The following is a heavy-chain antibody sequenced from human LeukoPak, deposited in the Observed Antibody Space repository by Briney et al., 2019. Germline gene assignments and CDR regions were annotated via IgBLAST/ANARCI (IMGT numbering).Heavy chain of an antibody. V-gene: IGHV1-3*01. J-gene: IGHJ4*02. CDR3: ARDGATEGYYYFDY. CDR1: GYTFTSYA. CDR2: INAGNGNT. Sequence: ASVNVSCKASGYTFTSYAMHWVRQAPGQRLEWMGWINAGNGNTKYSQKFQGRVTITRDTSATTAYMELSSLRSDDTAVYYCARDGATEGYYYFDYWGQGTLVTVSS. D-gene: IGHD1-26*01.